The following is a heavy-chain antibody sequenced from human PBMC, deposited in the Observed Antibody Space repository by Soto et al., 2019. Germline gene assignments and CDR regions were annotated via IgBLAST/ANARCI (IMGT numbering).Heavy chain of an antibody. CDR3: AGGVYFDY. CDR1: GFTFISYA. J-gene: IGHJ4*02. V-gene: IGHV3-30-3*01. CDR2: ISYDGSNK. Sequence: GGSLRLSCAASGFTFISYAMHWVRQAPGKGLEWVAVISYDGSNKYYADSVKGRFTISRDNSKNTLYLQMNSLRAEDTAVYYCAGGVYFDYWGQGTLVTVSS.